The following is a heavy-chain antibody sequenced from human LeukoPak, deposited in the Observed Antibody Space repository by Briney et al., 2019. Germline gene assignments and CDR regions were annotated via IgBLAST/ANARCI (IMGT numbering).Heavy chain of an antibody. CDR3: ARERGYCSSTSCYPWFDP. D-gene: IGHD2-2*01. CDR2: ISAYNGNT. J-gene: IGHJ5*02. V-gene: IGHV1-18*01. CDR1: GYTFTSYG. Sequence: ASVKVSCKASGYTFTSYGISWVRRAPGQGLEWMGWISAYNGNTNYAQKLQGRVTMTTDTSTSTAYMELRSLRSDDTAVYYCARERGYCSSTSCYPWFDPWGQGTLVTVSS.